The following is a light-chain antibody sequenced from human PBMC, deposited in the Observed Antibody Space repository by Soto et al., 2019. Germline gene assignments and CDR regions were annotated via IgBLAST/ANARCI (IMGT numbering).Light chain of an antibody. CDR1: QSIINY. V-gene: IGKV1-39*01. CDR3: QHSYYNPT. CDR2: HVS. J-gene: IGKJ1*01. Sequence: DIQMTQSPSSLSASVGDRVTITCRARQSIINYLHWYQKKPGKAPNLLIYHVSTLQSGVPSSLSGNGSGTDFTLTISILQHENFATYYCQHSYYNPTLGQGTKVDTK.